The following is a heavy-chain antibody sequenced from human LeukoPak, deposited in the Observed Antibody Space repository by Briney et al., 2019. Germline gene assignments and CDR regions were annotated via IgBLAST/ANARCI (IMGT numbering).Heavy chain of an antibody. Sequence: SETLSLTCTVSGYSIRSGYYWGWIRQPPGKGLEWIGYIYYSGNTNYNPPLKSRVTISVDTSKNQFSLKLSSVTAADTAMYYCAKSYDSSGYYTHFDYWGQGTLVTVSS. CDR1: GYSIRSGYY. CDR3: AKSYDSSGYYTHFDY. D-gene: IGHD3-22*01. J-gene: IGHJ4*02. CDR2: IYYSGNT. V-gene: IGHV4-61*01.